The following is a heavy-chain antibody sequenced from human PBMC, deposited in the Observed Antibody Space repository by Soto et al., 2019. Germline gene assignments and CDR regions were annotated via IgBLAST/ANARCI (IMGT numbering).Heavy chain of an antibody. Sequence: PGESLKISCKGSGYSFTSYWISWVRQMPGKGLEWMGRIDPSDSYTNYSPSFQGHVTISADKSISTAYLQWSSLKASDTAMYYCARLPLPDYYYYGLDVWGQGTTVTVSS. V-gene: IGHV5-10-1*01. CDR3: ARLPLPDYYYYGLDV. J-gene: IGHJ6*02. CDR2: IDPSDSYT. CDR1: GYSFTSYW.